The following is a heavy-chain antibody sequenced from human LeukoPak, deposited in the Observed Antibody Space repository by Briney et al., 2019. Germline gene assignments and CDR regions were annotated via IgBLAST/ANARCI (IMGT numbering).Heavy chain of an antibody. CDR2: ISSTGSTI. J-gene: IGHJ4*02. D-gene: IGHD3-10*01. V-gene: IGHV3-11*01. Sequence: SLRLSCAASGFPFTAYYMSWLRQAPGKSLGWVSYISSTGSTIFYADAVKGRFTISRDNAKNTLYLHLDSLRAEDSAVYYCATWGVYYGAGSHHHPFDYWGQGTLVTVSS. CDR3: ATWGVYYGAGSHHHPFDY. CDR1: GFPFTAYY.